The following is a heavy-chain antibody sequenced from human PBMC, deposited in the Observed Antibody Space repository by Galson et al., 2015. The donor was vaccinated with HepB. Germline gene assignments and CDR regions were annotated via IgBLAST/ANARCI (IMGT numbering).Heavy chain of an antibody. D-gene: IGHD1-26*01. Sequence: CAISGDSVSRNGAAWNWIRQSPSRGLEWLGRTYYRSKWYYDYAVSVKSRIAINPDTSKNQFSLQLNSVTPEDTAMYYCAHGRANAFDVRGQGTMVTVSS. CDR1: GDSVSRNGAA. J-gene: IGHJ3*01. CDR2: TYYRSKWYY. CDR3: AHGRANAFDV. V-gene: IGHV6-1*01.